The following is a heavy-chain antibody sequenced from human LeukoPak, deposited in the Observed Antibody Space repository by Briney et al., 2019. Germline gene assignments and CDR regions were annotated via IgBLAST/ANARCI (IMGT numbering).Heavy chain of an antibody. Sequence: PGGSLRLSCAASGVTFSRYWMHWVRDAPGKGGVWGSRINGDGSTTSYADSVKGGFTISRDNAKNTLYLQMNSLRAEDTAVYYCATGNYYDSRGYYTFGHWGQGTLVTVSS. D-gene: IGHD3-22*01. CDR2: INGDGSTT. J-gene: IGHJ1*01. V-gene: IGHV3-74*01. CDR1: GVTFSRYW. CDR3: ATGNYYDSRGYYTFGH.